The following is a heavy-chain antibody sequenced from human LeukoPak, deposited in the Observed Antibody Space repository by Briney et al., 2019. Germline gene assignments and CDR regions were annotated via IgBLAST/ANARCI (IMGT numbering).Heavy chain of an antibody. CDR3: AKNMAVAGSDAFDI. CDR1: GFTFSSYG. Sequence: GGSLRLSCAASGFTFSSYGMHWVRQAPGKGLEWVAFIRYDGSNKYYAGSVEGRFTISRDNSKNTLYLQMNSLRAEDTAVYYCAKNMAVAGSDAFDIWGQGTMVTVSS. V-gene: IGHV3-30*02. D-gene: IGHD6-19*01. J-gene: IGHJ3*02. CDR2: IRYDGSNK.